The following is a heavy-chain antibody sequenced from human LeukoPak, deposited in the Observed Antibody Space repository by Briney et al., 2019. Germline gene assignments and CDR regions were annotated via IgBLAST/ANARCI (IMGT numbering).Heavy chain of an antibody. J-gene: IGHJ4*02. CDR2: IKHDGDEK. V-gene: IGHV3-7*01. CDR3: ARDRAYYDY. CDR1: GFTFSSHW. Sequence: PGGSLRLSCTASGFTFSSHWMSWVRQAPGKGLEWVANIKHDGDEKSYADSVKGRFIISRDNAETSLFLQMNSLRAEDTAVYYCARDRAYYDYWGQGTLVNVSS. D-gene: IGHD4/OR15-4a*01.